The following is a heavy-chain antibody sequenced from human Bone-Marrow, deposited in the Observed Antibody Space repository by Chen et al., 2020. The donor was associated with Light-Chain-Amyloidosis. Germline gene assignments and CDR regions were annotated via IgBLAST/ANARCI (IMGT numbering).Heavy chain of an antibody. D-gene: IGHD3-22*01. CDR1: GCSFSSYW. J-gene: IGHJ3*02. Sequence: EVQLVESGGGLVQPGGCLRLSCAASGCSFSSYWMHWVRQAPGKGLVWVSRINTDGSTTTYADSVRGRFTISRDNAKNTLFLQMSSLRAEDTAIYYCVYDSHREAAFDIWGQGTMVTVSS. CDR2: INTDGSTT. V-gene: IGHV3-74*02. CDR3: VYDSHREAAFDI.